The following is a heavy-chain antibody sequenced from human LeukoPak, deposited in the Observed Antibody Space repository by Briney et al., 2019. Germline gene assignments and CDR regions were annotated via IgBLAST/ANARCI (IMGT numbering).Heavy chain of an antibody. V-gene: IGHV4-38-2*02. CDR3: ARAPMIVVVALFDY. J-gene: IGHJ4*02. D-gene: IGHD3-22*01. CDR1: GYSISSGYL. Sequence: SETLSLTCTVSGYSISSGYLWGWIRQPPGKGLEWIGSIDGSGSSYYNPSLKSRVTISVDTSKNQFSLKLSSVTAADTAVYYCARAPMIVVVALFDYWGQGTLVTVSS. CDR2: IDGSGSS.